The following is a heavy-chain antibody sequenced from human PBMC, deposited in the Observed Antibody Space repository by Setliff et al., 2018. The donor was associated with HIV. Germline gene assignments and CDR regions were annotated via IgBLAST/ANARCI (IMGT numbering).Heavy chain of an antibody. V-gene: IGHV4-39*07. CDR1: GGSISSSSYY. J-gene: IGHJ4*02. D-gene: IGHD5-12*01. CDR3: ARAPLEYSGYDYLRYFDY. Sequence: TSETLSLTCTVSGGSISSSSYYWGWIRQPPGKGLEWIGSIYHRGSTYYNPSLKSRVTISVDRSKNQFSLKLSAVTAADTAVYYCARAPLEYSGYDYLRYFDYWGQGTLVTVSS. CDR2: IYHRGST.